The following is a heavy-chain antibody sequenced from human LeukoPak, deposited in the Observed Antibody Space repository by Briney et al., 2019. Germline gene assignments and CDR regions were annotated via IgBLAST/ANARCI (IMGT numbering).Heavy chain of an antibody. CDR1: VFTFSDAW. J-gene: IGHJ4*02. V-gene: IGHV3-15*01. CDR3: TTVGRQYSRYLDY. Sequence: GGSLRLSCAASVFTFSDAWMSWVRQAPGKGLEWVGLIKHEYDGGTTDYAAPVKGRFTISRDDSKNTLFLQMSSLKTEDTALYYCTTVGRQYSRYLDYWGQGTLVTVSS. CDR2: IKHEYDGGTT. D-gene: IGHD6-6*01.